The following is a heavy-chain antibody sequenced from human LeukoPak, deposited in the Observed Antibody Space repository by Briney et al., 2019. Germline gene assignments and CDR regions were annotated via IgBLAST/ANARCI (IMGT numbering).Heavy chain of an antibody. J-gene: IGHJ4*02. CDR1: GFTFSSYG. CDR2: IWSDERNK. Sequence: PGGSLRLSCAASGFTFSSYGMHWVRQAPGKGLEWVALIWSDERNKYYADSVKGQFTISRDNSKNTLYLQMNSLRAEDTAVYYCARDYGGDAGLDYWGQGTLVTVSS. V-gene: IGHV3-33*01. D-gene: IGHD4-23*01. CDR3: ARDYGGDAGLDY.